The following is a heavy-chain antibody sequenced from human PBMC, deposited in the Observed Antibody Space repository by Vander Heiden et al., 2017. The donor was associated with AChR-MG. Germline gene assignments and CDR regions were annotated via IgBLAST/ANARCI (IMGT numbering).Heavy chain of an antibody. CDR2: IYYSGTT. CDR1: GGSISSDGYY. CDR3: ARQSDYYGMDV. V-gene: IGHV4-31*03. Sequence: QVQLQESGPGLVKPSQTLSLTCTVSGGSISSDGYYWSRVRQRPGKGLEWIGYIYYSGTTYYSPSLKRRFTISVDTSKNQFSLRLRSLTAADTAVYYCARQSDYYGMDVWGQGTTVTVSS. J-gene: IGHJ6*02.